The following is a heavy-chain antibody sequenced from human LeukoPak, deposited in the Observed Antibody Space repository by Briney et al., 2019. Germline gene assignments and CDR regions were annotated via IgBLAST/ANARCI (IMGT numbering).Heavy chain of an antibody. CDR2: INTDGSST. Sequence: PGGSLRLSCAGSGFTFSNYAMTWVRQAPGKGLVWVSRINTDGSSTSYADSVKGRFTISRDNAKNTLYLQMNSLRADDTAVYYCARTRRNSGSYYGDYWGQGTLVTVSS. CDR1: GFTFSNYA. D-gene: IGHD1-26*01. CDR3: ARTRRNSGSYYGDY. V-gene: IGHV3-74*01. J-gene: IGHJ4*02.